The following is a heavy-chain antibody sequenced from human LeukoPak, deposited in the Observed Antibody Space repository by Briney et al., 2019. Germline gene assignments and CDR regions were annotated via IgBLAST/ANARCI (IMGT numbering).Heavy chain of an antibody. Sequence: GASVKVSCKASGGTFSSYAISWVRQAPGHGLEWMGGIIPIFGTANYAQKFQGRVTITADESTSTAYMELSSLRSEDTAVYYCARGGRDYYGSGSYYHDYWGQGTLVTVSS. CDR3: ARGGRDYYGSGSYYHDY. D-gene: IGHD3-10*01. CDR2: IIPIFGTA. J-gene: IGHJ4*02. V-gene: IGHV1-69*13. CDR1: GGTFSSYA.